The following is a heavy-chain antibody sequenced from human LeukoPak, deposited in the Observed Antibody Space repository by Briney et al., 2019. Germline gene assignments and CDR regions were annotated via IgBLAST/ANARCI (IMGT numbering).Heavy chain of an antibody. CDR1: GGSFSGYY. D-gene: IGHD2-15*01. CDR2: INHSGST. Sequence: NTSETLSLTCAVYGGSFSGYYWSWIRQPPGKGLEWIGEINHSGSTYYNPSLKSRVTISVDTSKNQFSLKLSSVTAADTAVYYCARGALEGYCSGGSCPFFDYWGQGTLVTVSS. V-gene: IGHV4-34*01. J-gene: IGHJ4*02. CDR3: ARGALEGYCSGGSCPFFDY.